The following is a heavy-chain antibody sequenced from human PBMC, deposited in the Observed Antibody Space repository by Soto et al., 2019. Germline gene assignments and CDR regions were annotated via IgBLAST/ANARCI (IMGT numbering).Heavy chain of an antibody. CDR3: ARDRAITIFGVVSVWDAFDI. Sequence: SVKVSCKASGGTFSSYAISWVRQAPGQGLEWMGGIIPIFGTANYAQKFQGRVTITADESTSTAYMELSSLRSEDTAVYYCARDRAITIFGVVSVWDAFDIWGQGTMVTVSS. CDR1: GGTFSSYA. CDR2: IIPIFGTA. D-gene: IGHD3-3*01. V-gene: IGHV1-69*13. J-gene: IGHJ3*02.